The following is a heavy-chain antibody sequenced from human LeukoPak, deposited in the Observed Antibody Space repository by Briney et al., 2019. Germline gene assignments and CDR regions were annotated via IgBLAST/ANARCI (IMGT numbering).Heavy chain of an antibody. CDR3: AREIVSYYYDSSGYYGGVHYYMDV. CDR2: IYYSGST. J-gene: IGHJ6*03. D-gene: IGHD3-22*01. Sequence: SETLSLTCAVYGGSFSGYSWSWIRQPPGKGLEWIGYIYYSGSTYYNPSLKSRVTISVDTSKNQFSLKLSSVTAADTAVYYCAREIVSYYYDSSGYYGGVHYYMDVWGKGTTVTVSS. CDR1: GGSFSGYS. V-gene: IGHV4-30-4*07.